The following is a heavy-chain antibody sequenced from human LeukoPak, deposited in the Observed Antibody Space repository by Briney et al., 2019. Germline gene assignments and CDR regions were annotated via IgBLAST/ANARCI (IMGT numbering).Heavy chain of an antibody. CDR1: GGSFSGYY. V-gene: IGHV4-34*01. Sequence: SETLSLTCAVYGGSFSGYYWSWIRRPPGKGLEWIGEINHSGSTNYNPSLKSRVTTSVDTSKNQFSLKLSSVTAADTAVYYCARGLRGFGELSYWGQGTLVTVSS. J-gene: IGHJ4*02. CDR3: ARGLRGFGELSY. D-gene: IGHD3-10*01. CDR2: INHSGST.